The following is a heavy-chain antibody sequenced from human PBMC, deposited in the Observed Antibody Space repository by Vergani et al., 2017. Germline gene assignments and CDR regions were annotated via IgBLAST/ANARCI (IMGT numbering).Heavy chain of an antibody. CDR1: GFTFSSYA. J-gene: IGHJ6*02. CDR2: ISGSGGST. CDR3: ALYSSSWPHPKYYYYSGMDV. D-gene: IGHD6-13*01. V-gene: IGHV3-23*01. Sequence: EVQLLESGGGLVQPGGSLRLSCAASGFTFSSYAMSWVRQAPGKGLEWVSAISGSGGSTYYADSVKGRFTISRDNSKNTLYLQMNSLRAADTAVYYCALYSSSWPHPKYYYYSGMDVWGQGTTVTVSS.